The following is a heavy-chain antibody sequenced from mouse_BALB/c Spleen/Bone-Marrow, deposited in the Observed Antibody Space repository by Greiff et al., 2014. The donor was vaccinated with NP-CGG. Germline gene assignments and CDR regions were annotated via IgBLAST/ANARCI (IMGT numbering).Heavy chain of an antibody. D-gene: IGHD4-1*01. Sequence: EVQLQQSGTDFVKPGASVKLSCTASGFNIKDTYMHWVKQRPEQGLDWIGRIDPASGNIQYDPKFQGRAAITADTSSNTAYLQLSSLTSEDTAVYYCASLTGTFDYWGQGPPLTVSS. CDR1: GFNIKDTY. CDR3: ASLTGTFDY. V-gene: IGHV14-3*02. CDR2: IDPASGNI. J-gene: IGHJ2*01.